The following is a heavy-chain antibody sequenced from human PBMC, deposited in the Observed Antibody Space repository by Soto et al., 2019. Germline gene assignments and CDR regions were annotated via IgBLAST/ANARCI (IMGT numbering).Heavy chain of an antibody. D-gene: IGHD6-13*01. CDR2: ISSSGSTI. CDR1: GFTFSDYY. Sequence: QVQLVESGGGLVQPGGSLRLSCAASGFTFSDYYMSWIRQAPGKGLEWVSDISSSGSTIYYSDSVKGRFTISRDNTKNSQYLEMTRLGAEDTAGYYCARAFSSSWYYYYCYMDVWGEGTTVTVSS. V-gene: IGHV3-11*01. J-gene: IGHJ6*03. CDR3: ARAFSSSWYYYYCYMDV.